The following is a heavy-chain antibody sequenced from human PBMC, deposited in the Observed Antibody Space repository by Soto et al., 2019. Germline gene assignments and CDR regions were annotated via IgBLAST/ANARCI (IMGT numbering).Heavy chain of an antibody. D-gene: IGHD2-2*01. CDR1: GYTFTNYG. CDR2: ISTHNGNT. V-gene: IGHV1-18*01. CDR3: ARDLDCSSTGCYAAWFDP. J-gene: IGHJ5*02. Sequence: QVQLVQSGAEVKKPGASVKVSCKASGYTFTNYGINWVRQAPGQGLEWMGWISTHNGNTKYAQNLQGRVTMTTDTSTTTAYMDLRSLRFDDTAVYYCARDLDCSSTGCYAAWFDPWGQGTLVTVSS.